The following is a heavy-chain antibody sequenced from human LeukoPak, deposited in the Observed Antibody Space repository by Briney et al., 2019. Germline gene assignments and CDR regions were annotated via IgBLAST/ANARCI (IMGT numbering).Heavy chain of an antibody. CDR1: GGTFSSYA. CDR3: ATSPHCGGDCYSYFDY. J-gene: IGHJ4*02. V-gene: IGHV1-69*05. D-gene: IGHD2-21*02. CDR2: IIPIFGTA. Sequence: ASVKVSCKASGGTFSSYAISWVRQAPGQGLEWMGGIIPIFGTANYAQKFQGRVTTTTDESTSTAYMELSSLRSEDTAVYYCATSPHCGGDCYSYFDYWGQGTLVTVSS.